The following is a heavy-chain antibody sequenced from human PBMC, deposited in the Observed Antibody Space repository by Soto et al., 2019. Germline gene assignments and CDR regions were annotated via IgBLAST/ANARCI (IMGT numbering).Heavy chain of an antibody. Sequence: QITLKESGPTLVKPTQTLTLTCTFSGFSLSTFGVCVSYIRQPPGTARELLARIYWDDDKRYSPSLKSRVTITKDISKNQVILTMTNMDPVDTATYYCAHAVMRVVGAFDLWGQGTMVTVSS. CDR2: IYWDDDK. D-gene: IGHD6-19*01. J-gene: IGHJ3*01. CDR1: GFSLSTFGVC. CDR3: AHAVMRVVGAFDL. V-gene: IGHV2-5*02.